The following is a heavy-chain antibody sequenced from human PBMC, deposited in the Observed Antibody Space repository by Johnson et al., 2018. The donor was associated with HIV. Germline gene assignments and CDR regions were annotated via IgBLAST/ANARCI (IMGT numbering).Heavy chain of an antibody. CDR1: GFPFSSYD. CDR3: AREGMYSSYQGSFDI. J-gene: IGHJ3*02. CDR2: IGTAGDT. Sequence: VQLVESGGGCAKPGGSLRLSCAASGFPFSSYDIHWVRQATGKGLESVSPIGTAGDTYYPGSVKGRFTISRENAKNSLYLQMNSLRAGDTAVYYCAREGMYSSYQGSFDIWGQGTMVTVSS. V-gene: IGHV3-13*01. D-gene: IGHD6-6*01.